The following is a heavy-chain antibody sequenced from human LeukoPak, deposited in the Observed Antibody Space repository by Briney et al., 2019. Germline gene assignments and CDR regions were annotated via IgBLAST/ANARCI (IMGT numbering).Heavy chain of an antibody. CDR2: IFFGGSN. V-gene: IGHV4-59*01. J-gene: IGHJ3*02. CDR1: GGCISSYY. Sequence: PSETLSLTCSVAGGCISSYYWRWIRQPPGKGLEWVGYIFFGGSNNYNPSLKSRVTISVDTSKNQFSLKLSSVTAADTAVYYCVSGSYVSDAFDIWGQGTMVTVSS. D-gene: IGHD1-26*01. CDR3: VSGSYVSDAFDI.